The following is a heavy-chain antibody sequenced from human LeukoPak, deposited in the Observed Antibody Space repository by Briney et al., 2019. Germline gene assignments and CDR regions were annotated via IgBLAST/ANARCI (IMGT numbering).Heavy chain of an antibody. D-gene: IGHD2-2*01. CDR1: GFTFSSYS. CDR3: ARVRCSSTSCYPPGMDAFDI. J-gene: IGHJ3*02. V-gene: IGHV3-21*01. CDR2: ISSSSSYI. Sequence: GGSLRLSCAASGFTFSSYSMNWVRQAPGKGLEWVSSISSSSSYIYYADSVKGRFTISRDNAKNSLYLQMNSLRAEDTAVYYCARVRCSSTSCYPPGMDAFDIWGQGTMVTVSS.